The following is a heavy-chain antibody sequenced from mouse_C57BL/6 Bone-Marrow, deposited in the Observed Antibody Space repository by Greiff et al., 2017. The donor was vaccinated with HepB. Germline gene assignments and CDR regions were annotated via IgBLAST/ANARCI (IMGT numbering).Heavy chain of an antibody. D-gene: IGHD1-1*01. CDR2: IDPSDSET. J-gene: IGHJ2*01. Sequence: QVHVKQPGAELVRPGSSVKLSCKASGYTFTSYWMHWVKQRPIQGLEWIGNIDPSDSETHYNQKFKDKATLTVDKSSSTAYMQLSSLTSEDSAVYYCAGGHYYGSSYIDYWGQGTTLTVSS. CDR1: GYTFTSYW. CDR3: AGGHYYGSSYIDY. V-gene: IGHV1-52*01.